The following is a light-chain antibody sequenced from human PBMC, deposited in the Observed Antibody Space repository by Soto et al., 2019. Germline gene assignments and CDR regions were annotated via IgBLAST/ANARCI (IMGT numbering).Light chain of an antibody. J-gene: IGKJ2*01. Sequence: DIQITHSPPSVSASVGDRVTLTCRSSQDISNWLAWYQQKPGKAPKLLIYVASNLQSGVPSRFSGSGSGTDFTLTISSLQPEDFATYYCQQAKDFPFTFGQGTKVDIK. CDR2: VAS. CDR1: QDISNW. CDR3: QQAKDFPFT. V-gene: IGKV1-12*01.